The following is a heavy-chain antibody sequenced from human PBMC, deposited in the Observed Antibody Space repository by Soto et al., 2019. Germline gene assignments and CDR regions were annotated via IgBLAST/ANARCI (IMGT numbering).Heavy chain of an antibody. CDR1: GYTFTSYG. V-gene: IGHV1-18*01. CDR2: ISAYNGNT. CDR3: ARDLRLVGATSLFDY. Sequence: ASVKVSCKASGYTFTSYGISWVRQAPGQGLEWMGWISAYNGNTNYAQKLQGRVTMTTDTSTSTAYMELRSLRSDDTAVYYCARDLRLVGATSLFDYWGQGTLVTVSS. J-gene: IGHJ4*02. D-gene: IGHD1-26*01.